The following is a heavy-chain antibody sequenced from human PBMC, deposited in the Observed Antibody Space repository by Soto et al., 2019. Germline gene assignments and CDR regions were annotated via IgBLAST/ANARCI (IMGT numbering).Heavy chain of an antibody. V-gene: IGHV1-18*01. CDR2: IAPYNGST. D-gene: IGHD3-10*01. CDR3: SAGITLVRGVFAYGLDV. Sequence: QAQLVQSGGEVKKPGASVKVTCKASGYSFITFGLTWVRQAPGQGLDWMGWIAPYNGSTNFAQNLQGRFIMTTDTSTYTASMELRSLRSDDTAVDYCSAGITLVRGVFAYGLDVWGQGTTVTVSS. J-gene: IGHJ6*02. CDR1: GYSFITFG.